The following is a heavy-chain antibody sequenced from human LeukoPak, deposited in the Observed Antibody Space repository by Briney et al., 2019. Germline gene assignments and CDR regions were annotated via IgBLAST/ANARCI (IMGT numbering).Heavy chain of an antibody. V-gene: IGHV4-31*02. D-gene: IGHD2-15*01. J-gene: IGHJ3*02. CDR3: ARDPDPKYCSGGSCYSDAFDI. Sequence: LRLSCAASGFTFSSYAMSWVRQAPGKGLEWIGHIYYSGSTYYNPSLKSRVTISVDTSKNQFSLKLSSVTAADTAAYYCARDPDPKYCSGGSCYSDAFDIWGQGTMVTISS. CDR1: GFTFSSYA. CDR2: IYYSGST.